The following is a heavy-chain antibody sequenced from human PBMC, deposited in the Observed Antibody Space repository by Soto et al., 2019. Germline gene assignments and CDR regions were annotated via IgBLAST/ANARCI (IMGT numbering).Heavy chain of an antibody. Sequence: SETLSLTCAVYGGSFSGYYWSWVRQPPGKGLEWIGEINHSGSTNYNPSLKSRVTISVDTSKNQFSLKLSSVTAADTAVYYCARGRWFRELLGPVNYWGRGTLVTVSS. V-gene: IGHV4-34*01. D-gene: IGHD3-10*01. J-gene: IGHJ4*02. CDR1: GGSFSGYY. CDR2: INHSGST. CDR3: ARGRWFRELLGPVNY.